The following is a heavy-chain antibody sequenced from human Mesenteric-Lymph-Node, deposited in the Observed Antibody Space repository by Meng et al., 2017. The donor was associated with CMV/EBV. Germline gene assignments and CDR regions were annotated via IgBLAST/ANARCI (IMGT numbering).Heavy chain of an antibody. J-gene: IGHJ4*02. D-gene: IGHD3-9*01. Sequence: QVEFHQGGAGLLKPSETLCVTCAGYGGSFSGYYWNWIRQSPEKGLEWIGEINHSGSTTYNPSFTSRIIISVDTSTNQISLNMSSVTAADTAVYYCARGSSYDILTGYFDYWGQGALVTVSS. V-gene: IGHV4-34*01. CDR3: ARGSSYDILTGYFDY. CDR2: INHSGST. CDR1: GGSFSGYY.